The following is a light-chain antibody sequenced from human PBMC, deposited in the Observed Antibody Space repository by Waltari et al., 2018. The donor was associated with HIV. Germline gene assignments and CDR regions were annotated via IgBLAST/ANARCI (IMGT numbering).Light chain of an antibody. CDR3: QVWDSSSDHYV. CDR1: NIGTKS. Sequence: SYVLTQPPSVSVAPGQTARITCGGNNIGTKSVHWYQHKPGQAPVLVIYDDGDRPSEIPERVSGAHTGNTATLTISRVEAGDEADYYCQVWDSSSDHYVFGSGSKVTV. J-gene: IGLJ1*01. CDR2: DDG. V-gene: IGLV3-21*02.